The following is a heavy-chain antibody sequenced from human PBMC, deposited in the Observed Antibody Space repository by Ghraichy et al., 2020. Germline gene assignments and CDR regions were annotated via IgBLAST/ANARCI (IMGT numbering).Heavy chain of an antibody. CDR1: GFTFINYA. V-gene: IGHV3-64D*06. CDR2: IDSNGGST. J-gene: IGHJ4*02. CDR3: VTLGTITAGLDY. D-gene: IGHD5-24*01. Sequence: GGSLRLSCSASGFTFINYAMHWVRQAPGKGLEYVSAIDSNGGSTFYADSVKGRFIISRDNARNTLYLHMSSLRTEDTAVYYCVTLGTITAGLDYWGRGILVTVSS.